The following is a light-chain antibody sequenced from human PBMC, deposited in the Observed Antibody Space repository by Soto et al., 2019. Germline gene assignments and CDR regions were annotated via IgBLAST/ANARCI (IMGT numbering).Light chain of an antibody. V-gene: IGLV2-23*03. J-gene: IGLJ1*01. CDR2: EGS. CDR1: SSEIGGYNY. Sequence: QSALTQPASVSGSPGQSINISCTGTSSEIGGYNYVSWYQQHPGKAPKLMIYEGSKRPSGVSNRFSGSKSGNTASLTISGLQAEDEADYYCCSYAGSSTFPVFGTGTKVTVL. CDR3: CSYAGSSTFPV.